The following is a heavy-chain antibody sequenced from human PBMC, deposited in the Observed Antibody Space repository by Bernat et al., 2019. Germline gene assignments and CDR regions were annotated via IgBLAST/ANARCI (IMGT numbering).Heavy chain of an antibody. Sequence: QVQLQESGPGLVKPSETLFLTCTVPGGSISSYYWSWIRQPPGKGLEWIGYIYYSRSTNYNPTLKSRVTMSVDTSKSEFSVKLGCVTAGDAAVYYCARLNGVFDYWGQGTLVTVSS. CDR1: GGSISSYY. CDR3: ARLNGVFDY. D-gene: IGHD2-8*01. CDR2: IYYSRST. V-gene: IGHV4-59*08. J-gene: IGHJ4*01.